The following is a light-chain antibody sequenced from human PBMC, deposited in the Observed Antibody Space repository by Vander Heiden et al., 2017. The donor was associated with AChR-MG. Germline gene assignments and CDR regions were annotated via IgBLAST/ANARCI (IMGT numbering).Light chain of an antibody. CDR2: LGS. Sequence: DIVVTQSPLSLPVTPGEPASISCRSSQSLLHSNGYNYLDWYLQKPGQSPQLLIYLGSNRASGVPDRFSGSGSGTDFTLQISRVEAEDVGVYYCRQALQTPRTFGGGTKVEIK. J-gene: IGKJ4*01. V-gene: IGKV2-28*01. CDR1: QSLLHSNGYNY. CDR3: RQALQTPRT.